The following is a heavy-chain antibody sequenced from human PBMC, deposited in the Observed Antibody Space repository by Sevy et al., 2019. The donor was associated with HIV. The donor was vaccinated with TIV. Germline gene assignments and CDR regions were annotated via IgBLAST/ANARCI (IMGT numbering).Heavy chain of an antibody. CDR1: GFTFSTYA. D-gene: IGHD2-15*01. CDR2: ISFDGNDK. Sequence: GGSLRLSCAASGFTFSTYAMHWVRQAPGKGLEWMAVISFDGNDKYYADSVKARFTISRDNSEITLYLHMNSLRSEDTAGYYCAREEAPYRNIRYCSGVNCYYNWFDPWGQGSLVTVSS. V-gene: IGHV3-30-3*01. CDR3: AREEAPYRNIRYCSGVNCYYNWFDP. J-gene: IGHJ5*02.